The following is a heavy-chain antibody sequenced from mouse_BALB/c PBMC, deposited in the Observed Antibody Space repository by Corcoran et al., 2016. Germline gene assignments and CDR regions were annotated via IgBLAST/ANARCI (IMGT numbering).Heavy chain of an antibody. CDR2: IDPANGNT. V-gene: IGHV14-3*02. J-gene: IGHJ1*01. Sequence: EVQLQQSGAELVKPGASVKLSCTASGFNIKDTYMHWVKQRHEQGLEWIGRIDPANGNTKYDPKFQGKATITADTSSNTAYLQLSSLTSEDTAVYYCANWDWYFDVWGAGPTVTVSS. D-gene: IGHD4-1*01. CDR1: GFNIKDTY. CDR3: ANWDWYFDV.